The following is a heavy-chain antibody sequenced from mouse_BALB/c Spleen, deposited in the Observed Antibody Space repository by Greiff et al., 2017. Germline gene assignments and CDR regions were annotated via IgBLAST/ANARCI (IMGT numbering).Heavy chain of an antibody. CDR1: GYTFTSYW. J-gene: IGHJ4*01. CDR2: IAPGSGST. CDR3: ARRRYYYGSSYDYAMDY. D-gene: IGHD1-1*01. Sequence: DLVKPGASVKLSCKASGYTFTSYWINWIKQRPGQGLEWIGRIAPGSGSTYYNEMFKGKATLTVDTSSSTAYIQLSSLSSEDSAVYFGARRRYYYGSSYDYAMDYWGQGTSVTVSS. V-gene: IGHV1S41*01.